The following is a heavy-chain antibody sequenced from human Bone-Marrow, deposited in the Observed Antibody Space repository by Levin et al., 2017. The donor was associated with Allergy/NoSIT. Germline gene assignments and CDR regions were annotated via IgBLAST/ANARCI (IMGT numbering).Heavy chain of an antibody. V-gene: IGHV3-53*01. CDR2: IYSGGST. D-gene: IGHD4-17*01. CDR1: GFTVSSNY. J-gene: IGHJ2*01. CDR3: ARDRAPVTTWYFDF. Sequence: PPGGSLRLSCAVSGFTVSSNYMSWVRQAPGKGLEWVSVIYSGGSTYYADSVKGRFTISRDNSKNTLYLQMNSLRVEDTAVYYCARDRAPVTTWYFDFWGRGTLVTVSS.